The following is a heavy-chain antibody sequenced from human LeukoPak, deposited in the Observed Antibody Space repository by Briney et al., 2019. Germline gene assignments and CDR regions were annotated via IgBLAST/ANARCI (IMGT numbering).Heavy chain of an antibody. CDR3: ARDRRLQLEFFEY. J-gene: IGHJ4*02. V-gene: IGHV3-30-3*01. Sequence: GGSLRLSCLASGFTFSRYAMHWVRQAPGKGLEWVALISYAGDNKQYADSVKGRFNISRDDYRNMLHLQMDSLRPEDTAVYYCARDRRLQLEFFEYWGQGILVTVSS. D-gene: IGHD5-24*01. CDR2: ISYAGDNK. CDR1: GFTFSRYA.